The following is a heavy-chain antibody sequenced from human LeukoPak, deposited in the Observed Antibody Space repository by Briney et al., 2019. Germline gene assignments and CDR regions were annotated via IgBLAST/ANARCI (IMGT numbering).Heavy chain of an antibody. Sequence: GESLKISCKGSGYSFTSYWIGWVRQMPGKGLEWMGIIYPGDSDTRYSPSFQGQVTISADKSISTAYLQWSSLKASDTAMYYCARRTGSSWYGSAFDIWGQGTMVTVSS. J-gene: IGHJ3*02. CDR1: GYSFTSYW. D-gene: IGHD6-13*01. V-gene: IGHV5-51*01. CDR3: ARRTGSSWYGSAFDI. CDR2: IYPGDSDT.